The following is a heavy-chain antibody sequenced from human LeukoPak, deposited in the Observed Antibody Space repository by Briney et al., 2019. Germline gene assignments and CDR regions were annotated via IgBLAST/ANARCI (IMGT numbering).Heavy chain of an antibody. CDR2: IYYSGST. J-gene: IGHJ4*02. V-gene: IGHV4-59*01. Sequence: SETLSLTCTVSGGSISSYYWSWIRQPPGKGLEWIGYIYYSGSTNYNPSLKSRVTISVDTSKNQFSLKLNSVTAADPAVYYCASHYGSGSFYSPFDYWGQGTLVTVSS. D-gene: IGHD3-10*01. CDR3: ASHYGSGSFYSPFDY. CDR1: GGSISSYY.